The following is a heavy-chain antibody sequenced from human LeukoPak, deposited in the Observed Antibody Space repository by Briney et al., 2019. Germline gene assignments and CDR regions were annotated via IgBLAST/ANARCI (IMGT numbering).Heavy chain of an antibody. Sequence: PGGSLRLSCAASGFTFSSYAMSWVRQAPGKGLEWVSDISGSGGSTYYADSVKGRFTISRDNSKNTLYLQMNSLRAEDTAVYYCAKDYTPYYYDSSGYYQITPIAEYFQHWGQGTLVTVSS. CDR2: ISGSGGST. CDR1: GFTFSSYA. CDR3: AKDYTPYYYDSSGYYQITPIAEYFQH. V-gene: IGHV3-23*01. D-gene: IGHD3-22*01. J-gene: IGHJ1*01.